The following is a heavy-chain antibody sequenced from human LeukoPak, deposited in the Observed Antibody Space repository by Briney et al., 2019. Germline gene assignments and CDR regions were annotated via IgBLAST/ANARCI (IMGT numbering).Heavy chain of an antibody. CDR2: IYASDSDT. V-gene: IGHV5-51*01. D-gene: IGHD3-22*01. CDR1: GYRLSNYW. CDR3: ARKRSSGYYDSSGYAIDAFDM. J-gene: IGHJ3*02. Sequence: GESLKISCKASGYRLSNYWIGWVRQVSGKGLERIGTIYASDSDTRYSPSFQGQVTISADKSINTAYLQWSSLKASDTAMYYCARKRSSGYYDSSGYAIDAFDMWGQGTMVTVSS.